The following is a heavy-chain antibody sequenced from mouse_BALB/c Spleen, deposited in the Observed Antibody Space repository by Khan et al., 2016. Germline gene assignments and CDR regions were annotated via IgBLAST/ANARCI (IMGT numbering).Heavy chain of an antibody. J-gene: IGHJ3*01. CDR2: IDPANGNT. V-gene: IGHV14-3*02. CDR3: ATMITWFAY. Sequence: VQLKQSGAELVKPGASVKLSCTASGFNIKDTYMHWVKQRPEQGLEWIGRIDPANGNTKYDPKFQGKATITADTSSNTAYLQLSSLTSEDTAAYYCATMITWFAYWGQGTLVTVSA. CDR1: GFNIKDTY. D-gene: IGHD2-4*01.